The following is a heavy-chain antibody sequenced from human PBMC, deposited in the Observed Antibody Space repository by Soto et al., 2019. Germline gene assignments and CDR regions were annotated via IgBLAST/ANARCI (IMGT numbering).Heavy chain of an antibody. D-gene: IGHD6-19*01. CDR1: GYTFTGYY. V-gene: IGHV1-2*04. CDR2: INPNSGGT. CDR3: ARGGAGTFSFIDY. J-gene: IGHJ4*02. Sequence: ASVKVSCKASGYTFTGYYMHWVRQAPGQGLEWMGWINPNSGGTNYAQKFQGWVTMTRDTSISTAYMELGRLRSDDTAVYYCARGGAGTFSFIDYWGQGTLVTVSS.